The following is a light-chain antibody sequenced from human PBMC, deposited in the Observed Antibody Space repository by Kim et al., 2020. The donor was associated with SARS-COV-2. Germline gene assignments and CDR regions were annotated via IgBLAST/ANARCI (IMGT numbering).Light chain of an antibody. CDR1: NSNIGSYT. J-gene: IGLJ3*02. CDR2: SND. CDR3: AAWDGSLNGL. Sequence: PGLRDTITCSGSNSNIGSYTVNWYQQFPGEAPQLLIQSNDQRPAGVPDRFSGSKSGSSASLTISGLQSEDEAVYYCAAWDGSLNGLFGGGTQLTVL. V-gene: IGLV1-44*01.